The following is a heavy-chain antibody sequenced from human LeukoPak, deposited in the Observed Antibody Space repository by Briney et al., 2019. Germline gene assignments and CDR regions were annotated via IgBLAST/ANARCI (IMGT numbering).Heavy chain of an antibody. D-gene: IGHD2-2*02. Sequence: SETLSLTCAVSGYSISSGYYWGWIRQPPGKGLEWIGSIYHSGGTHYNPSLKSRVTISVDTSKNQFSLKLSSVTAADTAVYYCAYCSSTSCYIDWYFDLWGRGTLVTVSS. CDR1: GYSISSGYY. J-gene: IGHJ2*01. CDR3: AYCSSTSCYIDWYFDL. V-gene: IGHV4-38-2*01. CDR2: IYHSGGT.